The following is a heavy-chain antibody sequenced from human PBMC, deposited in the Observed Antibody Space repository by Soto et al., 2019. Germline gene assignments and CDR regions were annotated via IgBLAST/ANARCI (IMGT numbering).Heavy chain of an antibody. J-gene: IGHJ3*02. CDR2: IRASGGTT. Sequence: GGSLSLSCTASGFPFSNYAMSWVRQAPGKGLEWVSAIRASGGTTYYADSVKGRFTISRDNSKNTLYLQMNSLRAEDTAVYYCAKDQAVVVAATFFDAFDIWGQGTMVTVSS. D-gene: IGHD2-15*01. CDR3: AKDQAVVVAATFFDAFDI. V-gene: IGHV3-23*01. CDR1: GFPFSNYA.